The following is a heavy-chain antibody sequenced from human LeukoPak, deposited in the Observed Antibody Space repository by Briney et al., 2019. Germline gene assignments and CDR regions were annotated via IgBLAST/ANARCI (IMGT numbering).Heavy chain of an antibody. CDR2: IYYSGST. CDR3: ARHVVTRDYFDY. Sequence: PSETLSLTCTVSGGSISSYYWSWIRQPPGKGLEWIGYIYYSGSTNYNPSLKSRVTTSVDTSKNQFSLKLSSVTAADTAVYYCARHVVTRDYFDYWGQGTLVTVSS. V-gene: IGHV4-59*08. D-gene: IGHD2-2*01. J-gene: IGHJ4*02. CDR1: GGSISSYY.